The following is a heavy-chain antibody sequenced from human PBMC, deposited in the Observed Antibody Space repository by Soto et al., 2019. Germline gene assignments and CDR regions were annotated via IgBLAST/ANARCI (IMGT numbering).Heavy chain of an antibody. CDR1: GFTFASYV. V-gene: IGHV3-23*01. CDR3: AKGRDAVVSVFDV. D-gene: IGHD2-15*01. J-gene: IGHJ3*01. CDR2: ISATGGST. Sequence: SGGSLRLSCAGSGFTFASYVMTWVRQAPGKGLEWVSSISATGGSTYYAGSVKGRFTISRDNSKNTLYLQMNSLRAEDTAIYYCAKGRDAVVSVFDVWGQGTMVTVSS.